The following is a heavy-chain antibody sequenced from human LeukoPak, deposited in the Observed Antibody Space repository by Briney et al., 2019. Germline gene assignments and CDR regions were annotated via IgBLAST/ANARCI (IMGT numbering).Heavy chain of an antibody. CDR3: ARVGSYGMDV. J-gene: IGHJ6*02. CDR2: ISTSSNTI. Sequence: PGGSLRLSCAASGFTFSSYNMNWVRQAPGKGLEWVSYISTSSNTIYYADSVKGRFTISRDNAKNSLYLQMNDLGAEDTAVYYCARVGSYGMDVWGQGTTVTVSS. D-gene: IGHD3-10*01. CDR1: GFTFSSYN. V-gene: IGHV3-48*01.